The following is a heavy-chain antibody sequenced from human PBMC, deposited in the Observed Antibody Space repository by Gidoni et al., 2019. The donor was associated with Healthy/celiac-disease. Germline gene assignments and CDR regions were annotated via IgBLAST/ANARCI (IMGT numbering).Heavy chain of an antibody. D-gene: IGHD3-10*01. J-gene: IGHJ6*02. CDR3: ARAHATTYYYGSGSYRLGYGMDV. V-gene: IGHV3-21*01. Sequence: VLAWVSSISSSSSYIYYADSVKGRFTISRDNAKNSLYLQMNSLRAEDTAVYYCARAHATTYYYGSGSYRLGYGMDVWGQGTTVTVSS. CDR2: ISSSSSYI.